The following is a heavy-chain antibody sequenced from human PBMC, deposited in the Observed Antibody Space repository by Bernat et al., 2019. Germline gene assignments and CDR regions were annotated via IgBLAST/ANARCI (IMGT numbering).Heavy chain of an antibody. Sequence: QVQLVESGGGVVQPGRSLRLSCAASGFTFSSYAMHWVRQAPGKGLEWVAVISYDGSNKYYADSVKGRFTISRDNSKNTLYLQMNSLRAEDTAVYYCARGETVRVLEWYDEDYWGQGTLVTVSS. CDR3: ARGETVRVLEWYDEDY. J-gene: IGHJ4*02. CDR1: GFTFSSYA. D-gene: IGHD3-3*01. CDR2: ISYDGSNK. V-gene: IGHV3-30*01.